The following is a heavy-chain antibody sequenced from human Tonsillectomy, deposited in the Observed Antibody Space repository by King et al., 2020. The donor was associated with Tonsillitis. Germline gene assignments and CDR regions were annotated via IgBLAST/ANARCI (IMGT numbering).Heavy chain of an antibody. Sequence: QLVQSGGGLVKPGGSLRLSCAASGFTFSSYAMTWVRQAPGKGLEWVSSISSSGSFLYYADSVKGRFTISRDNAKSSLYLQMNSLRVADTAIYYCASAPQDFWRGYYGVWGEGTSVTFSA. V-gene: IGHV3-21*01. CDR3: ASAPQDFWRGYYGV. CDR2: ISSSGSFL. J-gene: IGHJ6*04. CDR1: GFTFSSYA. D-gene: IGHD3-3*01.